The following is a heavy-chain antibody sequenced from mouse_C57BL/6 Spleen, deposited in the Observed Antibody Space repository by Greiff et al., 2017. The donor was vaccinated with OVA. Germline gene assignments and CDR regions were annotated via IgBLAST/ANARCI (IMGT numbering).Heavy chain of an antibody. D-gene: IGHD2-4*01. V-gene: IGHV1-52*01. J-gene: IGHJ2*01. CDR3: ARRGYDYDPFDY. CDR2: IDPSDSET. CDR1: GYTFTSYW. Sequence: QVQLQQPGAELVRPGSSVKLSCKASGYTFTSYWMHWVKQRPIQGLEWIGNIDPSDSETHYNQKFKDKATLTVDKSSSTAYMQLSSLTSEDSAVCYCARRGYDYDPFDYWGQGTTLTVSS.